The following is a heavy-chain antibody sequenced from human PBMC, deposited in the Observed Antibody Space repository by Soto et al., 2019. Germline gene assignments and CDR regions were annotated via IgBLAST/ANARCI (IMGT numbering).Heavy chain of an antibody. CDR2: INHSGST. Sequence: PSETLSLTCAVYGGSFSGYYWNWIRQPPGKGLEWIGEINHSGSTNYNPSLKSRVTISVDTSKNQFSLKLSSVTAADTAVYYCARGWGRIYDYWGQGNLVTLSS. CDR3: ARGWGRIYDY. J-gene: IGHJ4*02. V-gene: IGHV4-34*01. D-gene: IGHD7-27*01. CDR1: GGSFSGYY.